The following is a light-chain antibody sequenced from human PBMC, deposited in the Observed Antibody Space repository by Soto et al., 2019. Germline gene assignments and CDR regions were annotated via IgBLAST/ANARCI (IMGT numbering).Light chain of an antibody. CDR2: DVT. CDR1: SSDIGGYRY. V-gene: IGLV2-14*03. CDR3: TSYTSDSSVI. J-gene: IGLJ2*01. Sequence: QSALTQPASVSGSPGQSVTISCTGTSSDIGGYRYVSWYQQRPGKAPKLMIHDVTNRPSGVSDRFSGSKSGNTASLTISGLQAEDEADYYCTSYTSDSSVIFGGGTKVTVL.